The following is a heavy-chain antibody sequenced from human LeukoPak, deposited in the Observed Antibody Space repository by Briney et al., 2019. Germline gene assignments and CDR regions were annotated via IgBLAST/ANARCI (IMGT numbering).Heavy chain of an antibody. J-gene: IGHJ4*02. CDR1: GYTFTSYG. CDR2: ISAYNGNT. D-gene: IGHD3-3*01. V-gene: IGHV1-18*01. Sequence: ASVKVSCKASGYTFTSYGISWVRQAPGQGLEWMGWISAYNGNTNYAQKLQGGVTMTTDTSTSTAYMELRSLRSDDTAVYYCARVTYDFWSAQRPYYFDYWGQGTLVTVSS. CDR3: ARVTYDFWSAQRPYYFDY.